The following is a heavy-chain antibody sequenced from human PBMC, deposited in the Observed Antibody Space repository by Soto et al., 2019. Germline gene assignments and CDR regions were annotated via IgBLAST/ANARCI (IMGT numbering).Heavy chain of an antibody. V-gene: IGHV4-39*01. J-gene: IGHJ4*02. CDR3: VSQRTTVPTQAYFDY. CDR1: GGSVTNSSYY. D-gene: IGHD4-17*01. Sequence: SETLSITCTVSGGSVTNSSYYWGWIRQSPGKGLEWIGSVYYRGRSYSKSSVKSRVTISVDTSKNRFSLSLNSVTASDTAVYFCVSQRTTVPTQAYFDYWGPGALVTVSS. CDR2: VYYRGRS.